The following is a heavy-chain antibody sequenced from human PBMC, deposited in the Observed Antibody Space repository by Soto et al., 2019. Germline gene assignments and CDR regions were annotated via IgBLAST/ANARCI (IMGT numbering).Heavy chain of an antibody. CDR3: AKERYGDYFPPYFDY. Sequence: PGGSLRLSCAASGFTFSSYAMSWVRQARGKGLEWVSAISGSGGSTYYADSVKGRSTISRDNSKNTLYLQMNSLRAEDTAVYYCAKERYGDYFPPYFDYWGQGTLVTVSS. CDR1: GFTFSSYA. J-gene: IGHJ4*02. D-gene: IGHD4-17*01. CDR2: ISGSGGST. V-gene: IGHV3-23*01.